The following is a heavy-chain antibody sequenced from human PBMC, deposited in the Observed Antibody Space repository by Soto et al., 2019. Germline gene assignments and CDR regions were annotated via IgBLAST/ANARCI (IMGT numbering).Heavy chain of an antibody. J-gene: IGHJ4*02. CDR3: AKGSIEYSASVDN. CDR1: GFSFSSYA. D-gene: IGHD4-4*01. V-gene: IGHV3-23*01. Sequence: DVQLLESGGGLVQPGGSLRLSCAASGFSFSSYAMVWVRQAPGKGLEWVSVISARGESSYFADSVKGRFTISRDNSKNLLSLEMNSLRAEDTAIYFCAKGSIEYSASVDNWGQGTLVLVSS. CDR2: ISARGESS.